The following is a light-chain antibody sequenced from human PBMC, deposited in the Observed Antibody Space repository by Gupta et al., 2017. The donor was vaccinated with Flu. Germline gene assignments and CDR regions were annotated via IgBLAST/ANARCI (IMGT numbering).Light chain of an antibody. CDR1: SGHTNYA. CDR2: VTRAGRP. V-gene: IGLV4-69*01. J-gene: IGLJ3*02. Sequence: PLDSGHTNYALAWHQQHPAKGPLYLMTVTRAGRPTKGDGSPDRVSGSSSGAERHLTISSLQSEDEAAYYCQTWGSGIQVFGGGTSLTVL. CDR3: QTWGSGIQV.